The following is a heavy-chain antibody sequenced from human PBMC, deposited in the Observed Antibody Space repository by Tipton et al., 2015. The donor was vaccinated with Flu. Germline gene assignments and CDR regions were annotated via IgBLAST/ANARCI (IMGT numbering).Heavy chain of an antibody. J-gene: IGHJ5*02. CDR1: GGSISSSSYY. CDR3: ARDYGDLNWFDP. D-gene: IGHD4-17*01. Sequence: TLSLTCTVSGGSISSSSYYWTWIRQPAGKGLEWIGQIYTSGSTKYNPSLKSRVTMSLDTSKNHFSLKLSSVTAADTAMYYCARDYGDLNWFDPWGQGTLVTASS. V-gene: IGHV4-61*09. CDR2: IYTSGST.